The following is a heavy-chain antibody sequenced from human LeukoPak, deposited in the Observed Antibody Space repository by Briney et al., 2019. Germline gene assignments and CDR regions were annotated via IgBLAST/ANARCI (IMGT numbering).Heavy chain of an antibody. J-gene: IGHJ5*02. V-gene: IGHV3-11*01. Sequence: GGSLRLSCAASGFTFSDYYMSWIRQAPGKGLEWVSYISSSDSTIYYADSVKGRFTISRDNAKNSLYLQMNSLRAEDTAVYYCARDRGSSSWYNWFDPWGQGTLVTVSS. CDR3: ARDRGSSSWYNWFDP. CDR1: GFTFSDYY. CDR2: ISSSDSTI. D-gene: IGHD6-13*01.